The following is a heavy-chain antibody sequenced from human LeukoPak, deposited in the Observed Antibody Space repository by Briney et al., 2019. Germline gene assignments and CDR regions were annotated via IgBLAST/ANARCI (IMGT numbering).Heavy chain of an antibody. CDR3: ARRRGYCNSPGCHGGWTDP. Sequence: GESLKISCKGSGYSFTSYWIGWVRQMPGKGLEWMGIIYPGDSDTRYSPSFQGQVTISADKSISTAYLQWSSLKASDTAMYYCARRRGYCNSPGCHGGWTDPWGQPIPLT. CDR2: IYPGDSDT. D-gene: IGHD2-2*01. J-gene: IGHJ5*02. V-gene: IGHV5-51*01. CDR1: GYSFTSYW.